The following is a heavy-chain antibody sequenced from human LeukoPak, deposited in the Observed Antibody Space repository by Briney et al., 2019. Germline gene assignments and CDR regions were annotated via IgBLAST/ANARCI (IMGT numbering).Heavy chain of an antibody. V-gene: IGHV4-34*01. CDR2: INHSGST. J-gene: IGHJ4*02. CDR3: ARDGVRRAFDY. D-gene: IGHD1-1*01. CDR1: GGSFSGYY. Sequence: SETLSLTCAVYGGSFSGYYWSWIRQPPGNGLEWIGEINHSGSTNYNPSLKSRVTISVDTSKNQFSLKLSSVTAADTAVYYCARDGVRRAFDYWGQGTLVTVSS.